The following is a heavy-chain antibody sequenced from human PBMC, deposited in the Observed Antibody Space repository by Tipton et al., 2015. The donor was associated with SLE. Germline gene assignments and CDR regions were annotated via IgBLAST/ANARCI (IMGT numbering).Heavy chain of an antibody. V-gene: IGHV3-30*13. CDR3: AKAYHDFWSGYYGDWYFGL. J-gene: IGHJ2*01. CDR2: IRYDGNFQ. D-gene: IGHD3-3*01. CDR1: GFTFSNAW. Sequence: SLRLSCAASGFTFSNAWMSWVRQVPGKGLEWVTFIRYDGNFQEYADSVKGRFTISRDNSENMLYLQMNSLRPEDTAVYYCAKAYHDFWSGYYGDWYFGLWGRGTLVTVSS.